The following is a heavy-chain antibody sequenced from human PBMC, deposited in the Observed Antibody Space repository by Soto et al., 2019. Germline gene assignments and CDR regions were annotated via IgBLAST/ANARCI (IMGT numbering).Heavy chain of an antibody. Sequence: QVQLVQSGAEVKKPGSSVKVSCKASGGTFNTYSFGWLRQAPGQGLQWMGSIIPFIGAPNYAQNFQDSVTITADESTTPDYMEMSGLKSEDTAVYFCARGGDSSSLRAFYSYGFDVWGQGTSVTVSS. CDR2: IIPFIGAP. CDR1: GGTFNTYS. J-gene: IGHJ6*02. CDR3: ARGGDSSSLRAFYSYGFDV. D-gene: IGHD6-6*01. V-gene: IGHV1-69*18.